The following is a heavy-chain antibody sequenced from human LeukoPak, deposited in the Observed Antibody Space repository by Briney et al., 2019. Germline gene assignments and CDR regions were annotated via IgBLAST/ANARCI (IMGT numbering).Heavy chain of an antibody. J-gene: IGHJ4*02. Sequence: PSETLSLTCTVSGGSISSYYWSWIRQPPGKGLEWIGYIYYSGSTNYNPSLKSRVTISVDTSKNQFSLTLSSVTAADTAVYYCARGGPDCGGDCPIDYWGQGALVTVSS. D-gene: IGHD2-21*02. CDR3: ARGGPDCGGDCPIDY. V-gene: IGHV4-59*01. CDR2: IYYSGST. CDR1: GGSISSYY.